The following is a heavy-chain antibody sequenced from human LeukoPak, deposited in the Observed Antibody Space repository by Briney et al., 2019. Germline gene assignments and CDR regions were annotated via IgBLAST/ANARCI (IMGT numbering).Heavy chain of an antibody. J-gene: IGHJ4*02. CDR1: GFTFSSYS. D-gene: IGHD1-26*01. CDR2: ISSSSSYV. CDR3: ARDDLQWEFGY. Sequence: PGGSLRLSCAASGFTFSSYSMNWVRQAPEKGLEWVSSISSSSSYVYYADSVKGRFTISRDNAKNSLYLQMNSLRAEDTAVYYCARDDLQWEFGYWGQGTLVTVSS. V-gene: IGHV3-21*01.